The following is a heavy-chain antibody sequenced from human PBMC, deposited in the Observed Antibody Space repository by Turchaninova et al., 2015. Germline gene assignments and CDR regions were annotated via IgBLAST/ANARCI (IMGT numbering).Heavy chain of an antibody. J-gene: IGHJ4*02. CDR2: IYWDDDK. V-gene: IGHV2-5*02. Sequence: QITLKESGPTLVKPTQTLTLTCTFSGFSLRTSAVGVGWIRQPPGKALEWISVIYWDDDKRYCPSLKSRLTITKDTSKNQVVLTMTNMDPVDTATYYCARRPNYYDNSGSLDYWGQGTLVTVSS. CDR3: ARRPNYYDNSGSLDY. CDR1: GFSLRTSAVG. D-gene: IGHD3-22*01.